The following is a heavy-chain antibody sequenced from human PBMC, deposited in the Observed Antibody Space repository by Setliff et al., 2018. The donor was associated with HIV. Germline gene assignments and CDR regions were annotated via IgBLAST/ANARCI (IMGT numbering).Heavy chain of an antibody. J-gene: IGHJ6*03. CDR1: GYTFTGYY. D-gene: IGHD3-9*01. CDR3: ARDYRTTDSLSSGYMDV. CDR2: INPNIGST. V-gene: IGHV1-2*06. Sequence: ASVKVSCKASGYTFTGYYIHWVRQAPGQGLQWMGRINPNIGSTNYAQNFQGRATMTRDTSVNTAFMELSNLRSDETAVYYCARDYRTTDSLSSGYMDVWGKGTTVTVSS.